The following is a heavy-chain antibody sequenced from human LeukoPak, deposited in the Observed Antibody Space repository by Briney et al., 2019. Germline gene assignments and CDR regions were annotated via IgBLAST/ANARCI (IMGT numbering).Heavy chain of an antibody. D-gene: IGHD1-7*01. V-gene: IGHV1-69*05. CDR3: ARTGTTKIQFDP. CDR1: GGTFSSYA. CDR2: IIPIFGTA. Sequence: SVKVSCKASGGTFSSYAISWVRQAPGQGLEWMGRIIPIFGTANYAQKFQGRVKITTDESTSTAYMELSSLRSEDTAVYYCARTGTTKIQFDPWGQGTLVTVSS. J-gene: IGHJ5*02.